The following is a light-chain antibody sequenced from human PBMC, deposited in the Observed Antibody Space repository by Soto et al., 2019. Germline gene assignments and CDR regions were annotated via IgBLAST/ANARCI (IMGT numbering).Light chain of an antibody. CDR2: DAS. V-gene: IGKV3-11*01. CDR3: QQSSNCPT. CDR1: QSVSSY. Sequence: IVLTLTEGKLALSARKIAILSFRARQSVSSYLAWYQQKPGQAPRLLIYDASNRATGIPARFSGSGSGTYFTLTISSQETEDFAAYYWQQSSNCPTFRQGTRLEIK. J-gene: IGKJ5*01.